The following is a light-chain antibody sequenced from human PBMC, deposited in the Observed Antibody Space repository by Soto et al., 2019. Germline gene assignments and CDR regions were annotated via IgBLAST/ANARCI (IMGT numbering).Light chain of an antibody. V-gene: IGLV1-51*02. CDR2: END. Sequence: QSVLTQPPSVSAAPGQKVTMSCSGSSSNIGKYYVSWHQQLPGTAPKLLIYENDKRPSGIPDRFSGSKSGTSATLGITGLQTGDEAVYYCENWDRTLTLFVFGIGTKLTAL. CDR3: ENWDRTLTLFV. CDR1: SSNIGKYY. J-gene: IGLJ1*01.